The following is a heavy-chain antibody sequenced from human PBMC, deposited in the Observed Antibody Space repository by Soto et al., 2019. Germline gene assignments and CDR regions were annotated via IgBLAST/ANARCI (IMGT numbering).Heavy chain of an antibody. CDR3: ARRHFCAKMDV. D-gene: IGHD3-3*02. CDR1: EFSFSTYS. J-gene: IGHJ6*02. Sequence: EVQLLESGGGLVQPGGSLRLSCAGSEFSFSTYSMIWVRQAPGKGLEWVSGVNGCGDITYYAEPVKGRFNISRDNSKNALYLHMKRPRAEESAATYCARRHFCAKMDVWGQGTTVTVSS. CDR2: VNGCGDIT. V-gene: IGHV3-23*01.